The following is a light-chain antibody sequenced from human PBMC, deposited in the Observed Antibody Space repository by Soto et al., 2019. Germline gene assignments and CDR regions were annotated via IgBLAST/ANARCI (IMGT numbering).Light chain of an antibody. Sequence: EIVLTQSPGTLSLSPGERATLSCRASQSVSSSYLAWYQQKPGQAPRLLIYGASSRATGIPDRFSGSGSGTEFTLTISRLEPEDFAVYYCQQYGSSPSLFGQGTKVEIK. J-gene: IGKJ1*01. V-gene: IGKV3-20*01. CDR3: QQYGSSPSL. CDR2: GAS. CDR1: QSVSSSY.